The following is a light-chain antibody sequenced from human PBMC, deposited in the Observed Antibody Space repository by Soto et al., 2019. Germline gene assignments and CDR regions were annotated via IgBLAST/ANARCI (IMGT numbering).Light chain of an antibody. Sequence: QSALTQPDSVSGSPGQSITISCTGTSSDVGGYNFVSWYQQHPGKAPKLMLYNVYDRPSGISHRFSGSRSGNTASLTISGLQAEDEAHYYCNSYTSSSTLVFGGGTKVTVL. CDR2: NVY. CDR1: SSDVGGYNF. J-gene: IGLJ2*01. CDR3: NSYTSSSTLV. V-gene: IGLV2-14*03.